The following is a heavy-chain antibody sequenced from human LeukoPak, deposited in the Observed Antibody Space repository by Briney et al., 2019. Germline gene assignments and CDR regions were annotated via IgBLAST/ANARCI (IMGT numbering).Heavy chain of an antibody. CDR1: GFTFSSYA. J-gene: IGHJ4*02. D-gene: IGHD3-16*02. CDR2: ISGSGGST. Sequence: GGSLRLSCAASGFTFSSYAMSWVRQAPGQGLEWVSAISGSGGSTYYADSVKGRFTISRDNSKNTLYLLMNSLRAEDTAVYYCAKSASYDYVWGNNRHNQEKYFDYWGQGTLVTVSS. CDR3: AKSASYDYVWGNNRHNQEKYFDY. V-gene: IGHV3-23*01.